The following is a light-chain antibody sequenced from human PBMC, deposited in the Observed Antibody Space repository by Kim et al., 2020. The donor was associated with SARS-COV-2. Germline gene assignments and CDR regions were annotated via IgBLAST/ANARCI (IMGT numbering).Light chain of an antibody. CDR3: QVWDGSTAHVV. J-gene: IGLJ2*01. Sequence: SYELTQPLSVSVALGQTARITCGGNNIGSKNVHWYQQKPGQAPVLVIYRDSNRPSGIPERFSGSNSGNTATLTISRAQAGDEADYYCQVWDGSTAHVVFGGGTQLTVL. CDR1: NIGSKN. CDR2: RDS. V-gene: IGLV3-9*01.